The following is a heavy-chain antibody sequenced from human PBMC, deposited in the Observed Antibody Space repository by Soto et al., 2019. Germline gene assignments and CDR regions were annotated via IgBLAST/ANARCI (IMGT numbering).Heavy chain of an antibody. CDR1: GASISTDY. Sequence: PSETLSLTCTVSGASISTDYWSWIRQSPGKGLEWIGFIYYGGSTNYNPSLKSRVTISVDTPKNQFSLKLSSVTAADTAVYYCAKNWNWGSLVHWGQGTLVTVSS. CDR3: AKNWNWGSLVH. V-gene: IGHV4-59*08. CDR2: IYYGGST. J-gene: IGHJ4*02. D-gene: IGHD7-27*01.